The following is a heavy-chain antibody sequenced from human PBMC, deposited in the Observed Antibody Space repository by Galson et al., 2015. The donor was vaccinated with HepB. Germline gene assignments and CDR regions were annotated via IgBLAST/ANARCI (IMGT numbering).Heavy chain of an antibody. CDR1: GYTFTSYA. V-gene: IGHV1-3*01. CDR3: ARDSPGFNFDY. D-gene: IGHD3-10*01. J-gene: IGHJ4*02. CDR2: INAGNGNT. Sequence: SVKVSCKASGYTFTSYATHWVRQAPGQRLEWMGWINAGNGNTKYSQKFQGRVTITRDTSASTAYMELSSLRSEDTAVYYCARDSPGFNFDYWGQGTLVTVSS.